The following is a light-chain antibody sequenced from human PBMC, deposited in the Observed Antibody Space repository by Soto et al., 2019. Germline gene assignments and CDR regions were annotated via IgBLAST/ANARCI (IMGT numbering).Light chain of an antibody. J-gene: IGKJ1*01. CDR1: QSVSSTY. CDR2: AAS. Sequence: VLTQSPGTLSLSPGERATLSCRASQSVSSTYLAWYQQKPGQAPRLLIYAASSRATGIPDRFSGSGSGTDFTLTISRLEPEDFAVYYCQQFGSSPRTFGQGTKVEI. CDR3: QQFGSSPRT. V-gene: IGKV3-20*01.